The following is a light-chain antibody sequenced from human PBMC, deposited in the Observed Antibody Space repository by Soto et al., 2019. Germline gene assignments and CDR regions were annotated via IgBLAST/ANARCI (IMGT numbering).Light chain of an antibody. CDR3: QQSYSSPTT. CDR2: GVS. Sequence: IQMTQSPSFLSASVVDRGTITCQASQSIGKHLNWYQQKPGKAPKFLVYGVSKLQSGVPSRFTGSGSGTDFTLTVNDLQPEDFATYYCQQSYSSPTTFGQGTRLEIK. J-gene: IGKJ5*01. CDR1: QSIGKH. V-gene: IGKV1-39*01.